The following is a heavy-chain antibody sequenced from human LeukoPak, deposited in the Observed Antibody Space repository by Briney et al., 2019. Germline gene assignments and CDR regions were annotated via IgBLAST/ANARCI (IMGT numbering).Heavy chain of an antibody. D-gene: IGHD2-15*01. Sequence: GESLKISCKGSGYSFTSYWIGWLRQMPGKGLEWMGIIYPGDSDIRYSPSFQGQVSISADKSIGTTYLQWSSLKASDTAMYYCARQVPGCSGGACYSGWFDPWGQGTLVTVSS. CDR3: ARQVPGCSGGACYSGWFDP. V-gene: IGHV5-51*01. CDR2: IYPGDSDI. CDR1: GYSFTSYW. J-gene: IGHJ5*02.